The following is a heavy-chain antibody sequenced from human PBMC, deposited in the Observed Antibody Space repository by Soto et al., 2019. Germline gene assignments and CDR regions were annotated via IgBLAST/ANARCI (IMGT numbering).Heavy chain of an antibody. CDR3: ARMRQGCSVKNCYYDP. CDR1: GGSVRAPDW. V-gene: IGHV4-4*02. CDR2: VHIAGHN. Sequence: SETRSLTCTLSGGSVRAPDWWNWVRQSPDKGLEWISEVHIAGHNNYNPSLSSRVSVSIDSSKNQFYLNLNSVTAADPAISYCARMRQGCSVKNCYYDPWGQGTQVTGSS. J-gene: IGHJ5*01. D-gene: IGHD2-15*01.